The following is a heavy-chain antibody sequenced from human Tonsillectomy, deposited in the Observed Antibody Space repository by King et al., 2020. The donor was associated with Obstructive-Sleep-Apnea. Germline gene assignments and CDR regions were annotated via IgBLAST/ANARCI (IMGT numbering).Heavy chain of an antibody. CDR1: GFTFSSYA. D-gene: IGHD1-26*01. J-gene: IGHJ4*02. V-gene: IGHV3-23*04. CDR2: ISGSVGST. CDR3: AKDGIVGATKHDY. Sequence: VQLVESGGGLVQPGGSLRLSCAASGFTFSSYAMSWVRQAPGKGLEGVSAISGSVGSTYYADSVKGRFTISRENSKNTLYLQMNSLRAEDTAVYYCAKDGIVGATKHDYWGQGTLVTVSS.